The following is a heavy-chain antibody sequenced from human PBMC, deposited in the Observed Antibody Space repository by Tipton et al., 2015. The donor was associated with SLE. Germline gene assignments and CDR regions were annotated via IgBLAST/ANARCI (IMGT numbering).Heavy chain of an antibody. CDR3: ARERTGGGDAFDI. D-gene: IGHD3/OR15-3a*01. J-gene: IGHJ3*02. CDR2: IYSGGST. CDR1: GFTFSSNY. V-gene: IGHV3-66*02. Sequence: SLRLSCAASGFTFSSNYMSWVRQAPGKGLEWVSVIYSGGSTYYADSVKGRFTISRDNSKNTLYLQMNSLRAEDTAVYYCARERTGGGDAFDIWGQGTMVTVS.